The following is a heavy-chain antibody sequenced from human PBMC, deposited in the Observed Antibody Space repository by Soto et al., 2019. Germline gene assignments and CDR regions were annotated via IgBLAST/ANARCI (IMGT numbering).Heavy chain of an antibody. Sequence: EVQLVESGGGLVQPGGSLRLSCAASGFTFSSYSMNWVRQAPGKGLEWVSYISSSSSTIYYADSVKGRFTISRDNAKNSFYLQMNSLRDGDTGLYYWCFAGVSGLDYWGQGTLVTVSS. CDR3: CFAGVSGLDY. J-gene: IGHJ4*02. V-gene: IGHV3-48*02. D-gene: IGHD2-8*01. CDR1: GFTFSSYS. CDR2: ISSSSSTI.